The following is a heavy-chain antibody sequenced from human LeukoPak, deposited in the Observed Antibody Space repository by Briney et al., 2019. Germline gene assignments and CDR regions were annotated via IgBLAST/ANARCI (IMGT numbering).Heavy chain of an antibody. D-gene: IGHD6-13*01. V-gene: IGHV3-23*01. Sequence: PGGSLRLSCAASGFTFSSYVMSWVRQVPGKGLEWVSAISGSGGGTYYADSVKGRFTISRDNSKNTSYLQTTSLRAEDTALYYCARRGAAGTYYFDYWGQGTLVTVSS. CDR2: ISGSGGGT. CDR3: ARRGAAGTYYFDY. J-gene: IGHJ4*02. CDR1: GFTFSSYV.